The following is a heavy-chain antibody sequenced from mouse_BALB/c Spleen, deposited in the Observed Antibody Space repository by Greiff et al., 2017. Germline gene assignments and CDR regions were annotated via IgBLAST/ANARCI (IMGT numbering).Heavy chain of an antibody. CDR1: GYTFTSYY. CDR3: TATMIEAFAY. J-gene: IGHJ3*01. D-gene: IGHD2-4*01. V-gene: IGHV1S16*01. Sequence: QVQLQQSGAELVKPGASVKLSCKASGYTFTSYYMYWVKQRPGQGLEWIGEINPSNGGTNFNEKFKSKATLTVDKSSSTAYMQLSSLTSEDSAVYCCTATMIEAFAYWGQGTLVTVSA. CDR2: INPSNGGT.